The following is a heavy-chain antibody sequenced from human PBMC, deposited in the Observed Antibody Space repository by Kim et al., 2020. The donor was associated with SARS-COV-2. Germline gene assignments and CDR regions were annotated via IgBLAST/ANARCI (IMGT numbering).Heavy chain of an antibody. V-gene: IGHV3-7*03. Sequence: GGSLRLSCAASGFTFSSHWMSWVRQAPGKGLEWVANIKQDGSEKYYVDSVKGRFTISRDNAKNSLYLQMNSLRAEDTAVYYCVRNPAYYYYYYGMDVWG. J-gene: IGHJ6*02. CDR2: IKQDGSEK. CDR3: VRNPAYYYYYYGMDV. CDR1: GFTFSSHW.